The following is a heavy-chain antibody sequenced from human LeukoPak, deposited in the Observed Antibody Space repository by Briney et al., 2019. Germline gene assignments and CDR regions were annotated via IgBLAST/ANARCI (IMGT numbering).Heavy chain of an antibody. CDR2: IYYSGST. J-gene: IGHJ4*02. D-gene: IGHD2-21*02. CDR1: GGSVSSSSYY. V-gene: IGHV4-39*01. CDR3: ARATLAYCGGDCYGGVDY. Sequence: SETLSLTCSVFGGSVSSSSYYWGWIRQPPGKGLEWIGSIYYSGSTYYNPSLKSRVTISIDTSKNQFSLKLDSVTAADTAVYYCARATLAYCGGDCYGGVDYWGQGTLVTVSS.